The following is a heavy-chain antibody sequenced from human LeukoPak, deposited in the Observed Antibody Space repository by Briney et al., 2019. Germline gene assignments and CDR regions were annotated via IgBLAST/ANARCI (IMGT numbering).Heavy chain of an antibody. Sequence: SETLSLTCTVSGGSISSYYWSWIRQPPGKGLEWIGYIYYSGSTNYNPSLKSRVTISVDTSKNQFSLKLNSVTAADTAVYYCAKRLGYGGNSHFDYWGQGTQVTVSS. CDR1: GGSISSYY. D-gene: IGHD4-23*01. CDR3: AKRLGYGGNSHFDY. V-gene: IGHV4-59*08. J-gene: IGHJ4*02. CDR2: IYYSGST.